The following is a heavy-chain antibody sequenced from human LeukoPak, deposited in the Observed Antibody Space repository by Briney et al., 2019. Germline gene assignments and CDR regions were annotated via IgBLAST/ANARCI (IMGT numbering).Heavy chain of an antibody. V-gene: IGHV4-34*01. CDR1: GGSFSGYY. D-gene: IGHD5-18*01. J-gene: IGHJ4*02. CDR3: ARWGKWIQLWSTDY. CDR2: INHSGST. Sequence: NPSETLSLTCAVYGGSFSGYYWSWIRQPPGKGLGWIGEINHSGSTNYNPSLKSRVTISVDTSKNQFSLKLSSVTAADTAVYYCARWGKWIQLWSTDYWGQGTLVTVSS.